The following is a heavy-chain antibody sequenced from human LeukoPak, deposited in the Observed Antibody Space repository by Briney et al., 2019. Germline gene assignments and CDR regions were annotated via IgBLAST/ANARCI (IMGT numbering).Heavy chain of an antibody. Sequence: TGGSLRLSCAASGFTFSSYNMNWVRQAPGKGLEWVSYISTSSNTIYYADSVKGRFTISRDNAKNSLYLQMNSLRAEDTALYYCAKALIAAAGTGGSPFDYWGQGTLVTVSS. CDR2: ISTSSNTI. CDR1: GFTFSSYN. CDR3: AKALIAAAGTGGSPFDY. V-gene: IGHV3-48*01. J-gene: IGHJ4*02. D-gene: IGHD6-13*01.